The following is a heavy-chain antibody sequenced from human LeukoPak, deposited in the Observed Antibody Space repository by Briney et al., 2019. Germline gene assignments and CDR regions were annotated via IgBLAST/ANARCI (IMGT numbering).Heavy chain of an antibody. V-gene: IGHV3-9*01. J-gene: IGHJ4*02. Sequence: GRSLRLSCAASGFTFDDYATHWVRQAPGKGLEWVSGISWNSGSIGYADSVKGRFTISRDNAKNSLYLQMNSLRAEDTALYYCAKDIEAHRGVPYYFDYWGQGTLVTVSS. D-gene: IGHD3-10*01. CDR3: AKDIEAHRGVPYYFDY. CDR2: ISWNSGSI. CDR1: GFTFDDYA.